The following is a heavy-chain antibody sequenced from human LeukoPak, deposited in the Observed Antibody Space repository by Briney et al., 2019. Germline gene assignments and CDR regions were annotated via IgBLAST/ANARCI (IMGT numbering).Heavy chain of an antibody. Sequence: GASVKVSCKASGYTFTSYDINWVRQATGQGLEWMGWMNPNSGNTGYAQKFQGRVTMTRNTSISTAYMELSSLRSEDTAVYYCARGLYSSSWYSGYYYYMDVWGKGTTVTVSS. CDR2: MNPNSGNT. CDR3: ARGLYSSSWYSGYYYYMDV. CDR1: GYTFTSYD. V-gene: IGHV1-8*01. J-gene: IGHJ6*03. D-gene: IGHD6-13*01.